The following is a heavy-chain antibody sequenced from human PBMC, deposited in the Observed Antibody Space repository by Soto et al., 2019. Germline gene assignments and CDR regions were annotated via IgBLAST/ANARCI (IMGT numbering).Heavy chain of an antibody. J-gene: IGHJ6*02. Sequence: GGSLRLSCAVSGFTFSSYSMNWVRQAPGKGLEWVSYISSSSSTVYYADSVKGRFTISRENAKNSLYLQMNSLRAEDTAVYYCARKANYDFWSGYYLDYYYYGMDVWGQGTTVTVSS. CDR3: ARKANYDFWSGYYLDYYYYGMDV. CDR2: ISSSSSTV. V-gene: IGHV3-48*01. D-gene: IGHD3-3*01. CDR1: GFTFSSYS.